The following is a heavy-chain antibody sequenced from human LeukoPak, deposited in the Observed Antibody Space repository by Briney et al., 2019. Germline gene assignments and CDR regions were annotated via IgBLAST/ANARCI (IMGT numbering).Heavy chain of an antibody. CDR2: IYHSGST. CDR3: AWSLPKNAFDI. J-gene: IGHJ3*02. D-gene: IGHD1-26*01. V-gene: IGHV4-30-2*01. CDR1: GGSISSGGYS. Sequence: SETLSLTCAVSGGSISSGGYSWSWIRQPPGKGLEWIGYIYHSGSTYYHPSLKSRVTISVDRSKNQFSLKLSSVTAADTAVYYCAWSLPKNAFDIWGQGTMVTVSS.